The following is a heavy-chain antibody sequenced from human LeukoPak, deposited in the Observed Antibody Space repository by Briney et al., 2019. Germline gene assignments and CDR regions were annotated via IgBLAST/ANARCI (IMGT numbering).Heavy chain of an antibody. CDR2: IKGDGSQK. V-gene: IGHV3-7*04. J-gene: IGHJ4*02. CDR3: ARGNDY. CDR1: GFTFSTYW. Sequence: PGGSLRLSCAGSGFTFSTYWMYWVRQDPGKGLEWVANIKGDGSQKNYADSVKGRFTISRDNAKNSLYLQINSLRDEDTAVYYCARGNDYWGQGTLVTVSS.